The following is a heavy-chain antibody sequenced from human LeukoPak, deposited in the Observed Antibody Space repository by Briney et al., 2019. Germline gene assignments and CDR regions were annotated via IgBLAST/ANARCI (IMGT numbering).Heavy chain of an antibody. J-gene: IGHJ6*03. CDR3: AREASLNYMDV. CDR2: IKQDEGEK. CDR1: GFSFSSYW. V-gene: IGHV3-7*01. Sequence: GGSLRLSCAASGFSFSSYWMSWVRQAPGKGLEWVANIKQDEGEKYYVDSVKGRFTISRGNAKNSVYLQMNSLRAEDTAVYYCAREASLNYMDVWGKGTTVTVS.